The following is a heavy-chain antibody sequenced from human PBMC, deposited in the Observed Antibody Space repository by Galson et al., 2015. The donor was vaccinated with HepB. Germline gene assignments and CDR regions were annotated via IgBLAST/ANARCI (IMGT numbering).Heavy chain of an antibody. CDR1: GFTFINYS. D-gene: IGHD6-19*01. J-gene: IGHJ3*02. Sequence: SLRLSCAASGFTFINYSMNWVRQAPGKGLEWVSSISSSTTYIYHADSVKGRFTISRDNAKNSLFLLMNSLRAEDTAIYYCATRREGIPVAGRAFDIWGQGTLVTVSS. CDR3: ATRREGIPVAGRAFDI. V-gene: IGHV3-21*01. CDR2: ISSSTTYI.